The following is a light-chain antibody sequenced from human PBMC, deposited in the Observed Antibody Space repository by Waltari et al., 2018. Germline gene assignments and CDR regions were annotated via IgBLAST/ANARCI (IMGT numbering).Light chain of an antibody. CDR3: SSYAGSNSFDVV. V-gene: IGLV2-8*01. J-gene: IGLJ2*01. CDR1: SSDVGGYNY. Sequence: QSALTQPPSASGSPGQSVPISCTGTSSDVGGYNYVPWYRQHPGKAPELMIFEVSKRPSGVPDRFSGSKSGNTASLTVSGLQAEDEADYYCSSYAGSNSFDVVFGGGTKLTVL. CDR2: EVS.